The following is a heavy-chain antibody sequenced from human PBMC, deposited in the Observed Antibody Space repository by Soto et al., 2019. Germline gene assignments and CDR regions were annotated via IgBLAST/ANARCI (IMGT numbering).Heavy chain of an antibody. D-gene: IGHD2-15*01. CDR3: AKDRVIELLPIWPDT. CDR2: VSSDGSNQ. CDR1: GFSFNKYG. Sequence: GGSLRLSCAASGFSFNKYGMHWVRQAPGKGLEWVAYVSSDGSNQYYADSVKGRVTYSRSNSKCTWFLQLNSLRVDYTTQYYCAKDRVIELLPIWPDTGSQGTVVTVSS. J-gene: IGHJ5*02. V-gene: IGHV3-30*18.